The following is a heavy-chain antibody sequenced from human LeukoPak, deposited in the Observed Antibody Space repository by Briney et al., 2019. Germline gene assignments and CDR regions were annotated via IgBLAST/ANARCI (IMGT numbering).Heavy chain of an antibody. J-gene: IGHJ4*02. Sequence: SETLSLTCTVSGGSISSYYWSWIRQPPGKGLEWIGYIYHSGSTYYNPSLKSRVTISVDRSKNQFSLKLSSVTAADTAVYYCASLGYCSGGSCWNYWGQGTLVTVSS. CDR1: GGSISSYY. D-gene: IGHD2-15*01. CDR3: ASLGYCSGGSCWNY. CDR2: IYHSGST. V-gene: IGHV4-59*12.